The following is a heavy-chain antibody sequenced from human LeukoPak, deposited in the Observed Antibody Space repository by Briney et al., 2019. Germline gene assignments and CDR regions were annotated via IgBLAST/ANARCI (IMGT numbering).Heavy chain of an antibody. J-gene: IGHJ4*02. D-gene: IGHD1-26*01. CDR2: IYHSGST. V-gene: IGHV4-30-2*01. CDR1: GGSISSGGYY. CDR3: ARAEISGSYSADY. Sequence: KPSETLSLTCTVSGGSISSGGYYWSWIRQPPGKGLEWIGYIYHSGSTYYNPSLKSRVTISVDRSKNQFSLKLSSVTAADTAVYYCARAEISGSYSADYWGQGTLVTVSS.